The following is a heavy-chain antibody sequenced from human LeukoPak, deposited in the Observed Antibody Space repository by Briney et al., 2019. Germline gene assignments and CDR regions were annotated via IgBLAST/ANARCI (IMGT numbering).Heavy chain of an antibody. J-gene: IGHJ5*02. V-gene: IGHV1-2*02. CDR3: AREEAAGFWSGYYRDNWFDP. CDR2: INPNSGGT. Sequence: ALVKVSCKASGYTFTGYYMHWVRQAPGQGLEWMGWINPNSGGTNYAQKFQGRVTMTRDTSISTAYMELSRLRSDDTAVYYCAREEAAGFWSGYYRDNWFDPWGQGTLVTVSS. CDR1: GYTFTGYY. D-gene: IGHD3-3*01.